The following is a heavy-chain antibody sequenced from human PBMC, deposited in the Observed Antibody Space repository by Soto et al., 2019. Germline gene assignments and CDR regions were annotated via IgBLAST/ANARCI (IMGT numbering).Heavy chain of an antibody. CDR3: ARSPRSSPYFNY. J-gene: IGHJ4*02. CDR2: IYPGVYKT. Sequence: GESLKIPCQSCGYTFSNFWIAWVRQLPGKGLDWMGIIYPGVYKTRYRPSFHGKVTIPSDRSIGTDYLQWSSLEASDSPFYFCARSPRSSPYFNYWGQGALVTVFS. V-gene: IGHV5-51*01. CDR1: GYTFSNFW. D-gene: IGHD6-13*01.